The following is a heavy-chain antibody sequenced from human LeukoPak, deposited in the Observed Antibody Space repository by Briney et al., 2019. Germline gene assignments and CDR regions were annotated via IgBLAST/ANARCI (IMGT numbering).Heavy chain of an antibody. CDR1: GFNFEDYG. Sequence: GGSLRLSCAASGFNFEDYGMTWVRQAPGEGLEWVSGISWNGGSIAYVDSVKGRFTISRDNATNSPYLQMNSLRGEDTAFDYCASGSGSSSTYFDFWGQGTLVTVSS. J-gene: IGHJ4*02. V-gene: IGHV3-20*04. CDR3: ASGSGSSSTYFDF. D-gene: IGHD1-26*01. CDR2: ISWNGGSI.